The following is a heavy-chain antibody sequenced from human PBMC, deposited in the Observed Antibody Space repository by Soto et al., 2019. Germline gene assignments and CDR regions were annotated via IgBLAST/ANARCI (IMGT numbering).Heavy chain of an antibody. CDR2: IYHSGST. J-gene: IGHJ4*02. Sequence: QVQLQESGPGLVKPSGTLSLTCAVSSGSISSSNWWSWVRQPPGKGLEWIGEIYHSGSTNYNPSLKSRVTISVDKSKNQCSLKLSSVTVADTAVYYCARAGIAAESTGDYFDYWGQGTLVTVSS. D-gene: IGHD6-13*01. V-gene: IGHV4-4*02. CDR3: ARAGIAAESTGDYFDY. CDR1: SGSISSSNW.